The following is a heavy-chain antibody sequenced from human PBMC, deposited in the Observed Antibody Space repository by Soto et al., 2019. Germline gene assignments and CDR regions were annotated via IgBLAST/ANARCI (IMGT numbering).Heavy chain of an antibody. CDR3: VRDPQRNDY. Sequence: QVQLVQSGAEVKKPGASVKVSCKASGYDFISYGISWVRQAPGQGLEWMGWISASNGNRDYAQKIQGRVTSTSDTSMTTAYMALRSLRSDDTAVYYCVRDPQRNDYWGQGTLVNVSS. V-gene: IGHV1-18*04. CDR2: ISASNGNR. CDR1: GYDFISYG. J-gene: IGHJ4*02. D-gene: IGHD2-2*01.